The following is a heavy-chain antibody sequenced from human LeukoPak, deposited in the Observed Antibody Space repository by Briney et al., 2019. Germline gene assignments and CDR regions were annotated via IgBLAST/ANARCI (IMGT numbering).Heavy chain of an antibody. Sequence: ASVKVSCTTSGYTFTGYYIHWVRQASGQGLEWVAWINPNSGGTKYSQQFQGRVTLTRDTSISTAYMELSRLTSDDTAVYYCAGGHSYILYSLGHWGQGTLVTVSA. CDR2: INPNSGGT. J-gene: IGHJ4*02. D-gene: IGHD1-26*01. CDR1: GYTFTGYY. V-gene: IGHV1-2*02. CDR3: AGGHSYILYSLGH.